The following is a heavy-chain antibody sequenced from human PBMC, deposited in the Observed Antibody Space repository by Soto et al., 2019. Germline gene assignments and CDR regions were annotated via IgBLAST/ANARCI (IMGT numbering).Heavy chain of an antibody. V-gene: IGHV4-31*03. CDR3: ARGSGGYCSGGSCYYDY. D-gene: IGHD2-15*01. CDR1: GGSISSGGYY. J-gene: IGHJ4*02. Sequence: TLSLTCTVSGGSISSGGYYWSWIRQHPGKGLEWIGYIYYSGSTYYNPSLKSRVTISVDTSKNQFSLKLSSVTAADTAVYYCARGSGGYCSGGSCYYDYWGQGTLVTVS. CDR2: IYYSGST.